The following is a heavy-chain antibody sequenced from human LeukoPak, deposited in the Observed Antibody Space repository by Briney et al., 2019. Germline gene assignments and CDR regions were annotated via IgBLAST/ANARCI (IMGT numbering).Heavy chain of an antibody. CDR3: AKDIVATIVPPGGMDV. V-gene: IGHV3-9*01. Sequence: GRSLRLSCAASGFTFDDYAMHWVRQAPGKGLEWGSGISWNSGSIGYADSVKGRFTISRDNAKNSLYLQMNSLRAEDTALYYCAKDIVATIVPPGGMDVWGQGTTVTVSS. D-gene: IGHD5-12*01. CDR2: ISWNSGSI. CDR1: GFTFDDYA. J-gene: IGHJ6*02.